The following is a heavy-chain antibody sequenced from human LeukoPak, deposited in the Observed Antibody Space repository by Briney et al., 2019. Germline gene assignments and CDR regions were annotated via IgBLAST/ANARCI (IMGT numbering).Heavy chain of an antibody. CDR2: ISSSSSYI. J-gene: IGHJ3*02. Sequence: GGSLRLSCAASGFIFSNYTMNWVRQAPGQGLEWVSSISSSSSYIYYADSVKGRFTISRDNAKNSLYLQMNSLRAEDTAVYYCARSHKSSYYYGSGSYYGAISAFDIWGQGTMVTVSS. V-gene: IGHV3-21*01. CDR3: ARSHKSSYYYGSGSYYGAISAFDI. D-gene: IGHD3-10*01. CDR1: GFIFSNYT.